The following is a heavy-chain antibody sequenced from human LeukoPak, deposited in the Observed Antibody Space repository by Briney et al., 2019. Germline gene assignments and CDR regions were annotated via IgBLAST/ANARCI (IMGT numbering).Heavy chain of an antibody. Sequence: ASVKVSCKASGGTFSSYAISWVRQAPGQGLEWMGGIIPIFGTANYAQKFQGRVTITADESTSTAYMELSSLRSEDTAVYYCATPPVEMATIDIHYFDYWGQGTLVTVSS. CDR2: IIPIFGTA. D-gene: IGHD5-24*01. V-gene: IGHV1-69*13. CDR3: ATPPVEMATIDIHYFDY. J-gene: IGHJ4*02. CDR1: GGTFSSYA.